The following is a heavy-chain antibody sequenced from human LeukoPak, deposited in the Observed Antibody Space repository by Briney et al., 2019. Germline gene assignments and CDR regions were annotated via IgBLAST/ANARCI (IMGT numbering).Heavy chain of an antibody. V-gene: IGHV4-59*01. J-gene: IGHJ6*02. CDR1: GGSISSYY. CDR2: IYYSGST. D-gene: IGHD2-15*01. CDR3: ARDWVGYCSGCSCNDGYYGMDV. Sequence: PSQSLSLARTVSGGSISSYYCSWIRQPPGEGLECIGYIYYSGSTNYNSSLKSRVTISVDTSKNQFSLKLSSVTAADTAVYYCARDWVGYCSGCSCNDGYYGMDVWGQGTTVTVSS.